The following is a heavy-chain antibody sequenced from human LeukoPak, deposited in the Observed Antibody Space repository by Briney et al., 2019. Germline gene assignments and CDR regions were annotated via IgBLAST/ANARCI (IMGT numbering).Heavy chain of an antibody. CDR1: GYTFTSYD. V-gene: IGHV1-8*01. Sequence: GASVKVSCKASGYTFTSYDINWVRQAPGQGLEWMGWMNPNSGNTGYAQKFQGRVTMTRNTSISTAYMELSSLRSEDTAVYYCARTISSSENWFDPWGQGTLVTVSS. CDR2: MNPNSGNT. J-gene: IGHJ5*02. CDR3: ARTISSSENWFDP. D-gene: IGHD6-6*01.